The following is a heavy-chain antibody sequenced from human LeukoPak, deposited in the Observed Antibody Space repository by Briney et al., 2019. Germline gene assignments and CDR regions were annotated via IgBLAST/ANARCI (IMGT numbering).Heavy chain of an antibody. CDR1: GFIFSDYW. Sequence: GGSLRLSCAASGFIFSDYWMHWARHGPGKGLVWVSRIKSDGSSTSYAESVKGRFTISRDNAKNTVYVHMNSLRDEDTAVYYCARGGRYAYFLDYWGQGTLVTVSS. D-gene: IGHD3-16*01. CDR2: IKSDGSST. V-gene: IGHV3-74*01. J-gene: IGHJ4*02. CDR3: ARGGRYAYFLDY.